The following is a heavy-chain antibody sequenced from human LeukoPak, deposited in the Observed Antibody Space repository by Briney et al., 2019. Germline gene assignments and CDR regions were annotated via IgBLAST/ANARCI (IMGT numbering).Heavy chain of an antibody. CDR2: ISGGEGAA. Sequence: GGSLRLSCAASGFTFSSSAMNLVRHAPGQRLELVSSISGGEGAAYYPGSVKGRFTISRDNSKNTVYLQMNSLRAEDTAVYYCVKPKYIAVAGTPFDYWGEGTLVTVSS. D-gene: IGHD6-19*01. CDR3: VKPKYIAVAGTPFDY. V-gene: IGHV3-23*01. CDR1: GFTFSSSA. J-gene: IGHJ4*02.